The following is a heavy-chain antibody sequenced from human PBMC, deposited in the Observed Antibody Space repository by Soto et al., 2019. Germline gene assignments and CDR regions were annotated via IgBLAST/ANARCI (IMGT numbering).Heavy chain of an antibody. CDR3: ARWWGAGATDALDI. Sequence: PGGSLRLSCAASGFTFSSYGMHWVRQAPGKGLEWVAVIWYDGSNKYYADSVKGRFTISRDNSKNTLYLQMNSLRAEDTAVYYCARWWGAGATDALDIWGQGTMVTVSS. V-gene: IGHV3-33*01. CDR1: GFTFSSYG. CDR2: IWYDGSNK. J-gene: IGHJ3*02. D-gene: IGHD1-26*01.